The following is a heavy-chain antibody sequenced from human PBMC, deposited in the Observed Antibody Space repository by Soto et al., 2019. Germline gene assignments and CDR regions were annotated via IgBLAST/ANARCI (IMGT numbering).Heavy chain of an antibody. CDR3: ASKTVGATPRYYGMDV. CDR2: IDPSDSYT. CDR1: GYSFTSYW. Sequence: GESLKISCKGSGYSFTSYWISWVRQMPGKGLEWMGRIDPSDSYTNYSPSFQGHVTISADKSISTAYLQWSSLKASDTAMYYCASKTVGATPRYYGMDVWGQGTTVSDSS. D-gene: IGHD1-26*01. V-gene: IGHV5-10-1*01. J-gene: IGHJ6*02.